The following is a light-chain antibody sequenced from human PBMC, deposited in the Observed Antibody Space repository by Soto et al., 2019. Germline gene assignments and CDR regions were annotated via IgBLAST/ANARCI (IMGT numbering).Light chain of an antibody. CDR3: QPDYSTLAT. V-gene: IGKV1-39*01. CDR2: AAS. J-gene: IGKJ5*01. Sequence: DIQMSQSPSSLSASVGDRVTITCRAAESISRHLNWYQQKPGRAPDLLIYAASTLQNGVPSRFTGSGSGTEFTLTITGLQLEDFATYYCQPDYSTLATFRQGTRLDIK. CDR1: ESISRH.